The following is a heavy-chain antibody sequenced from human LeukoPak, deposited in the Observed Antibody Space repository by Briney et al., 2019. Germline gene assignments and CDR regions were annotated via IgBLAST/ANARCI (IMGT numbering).Heavy chain of an antibody. V-gene: IGHV3-48*02. Sequence: GGSLRLSCAASGFTFSSYSMNWVRQAPGKGLEWVSYISSSSSTIYYADSVKGRFTISRDNAKNSLYLQMNSLRDEDTAVYYCARGKSGYPDAFDIWGQGTMITVSS. D-gene: IGHD3-3*01. CDR1: GFTFSSYS. J-gene: IGHJ3*02. CDR2: ISSSSSTI. CDR3: ARGKSGYPDAFDI.